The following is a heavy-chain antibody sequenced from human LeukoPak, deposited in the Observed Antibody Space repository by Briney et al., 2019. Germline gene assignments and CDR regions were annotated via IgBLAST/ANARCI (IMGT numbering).Heavy chain of an antibody. V-gene: IGHV3-23*01. J-gene: IGHJ4*02. Sequence: GGTLRLSCAASGFTFSSYGMSWVRQAPGKGLEWVSAISGSGGSTYYADSVKGRFTISRDNSKNTLCLQMNSLRAEDTAVYYCAKDPTNIGSGWYYFDYWGQGTLVTVSS. D-gene: IGHD6-19*01. CDR2: ISGSGGST. CDR1: GFTFSSYG. CDR3: AKDPTNIGSGWYYFDY.